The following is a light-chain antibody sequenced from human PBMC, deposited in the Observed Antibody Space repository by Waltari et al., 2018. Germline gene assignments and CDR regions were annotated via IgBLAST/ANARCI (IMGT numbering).Light chain of an antibody. V-gene: IGKV1-39*01. J-gene: IGKJ1*01. Sequence: DIQMTQSPSSLSASVGDRVTITCRASQNINSNLNWYQQKPGKDPKPLIYAASSLERGVPSRFSGNGSETDVTLTISSLQPEDFATYYCQRTYNPPRTFGQGTKVEIK. CDR1: QNINSN. CDR3: QRTYNPPRT. CDR2: AAS.